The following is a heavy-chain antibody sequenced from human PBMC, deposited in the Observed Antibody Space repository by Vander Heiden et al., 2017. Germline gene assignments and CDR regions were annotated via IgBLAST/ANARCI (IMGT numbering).Heavy chain of an antibody. CDR2: FDPEDGER. CDR1: GYTLTALS. Sequence: QVHLVQSGAEVTEPGASVKVSCKASGYTLTALSIPWVRQAPGKGLEWMGGFDPEDGERSYAHKVQGRVTLTADTSADTAYMELTSLRSEDTAVDDGAKSSKIEDAFDIW. D-gene: IGHD3-22*01. J-gene: IGHJ3*02. CDR3: AKSSKIEDAFDI. V-gene: IGHV1-24*01.